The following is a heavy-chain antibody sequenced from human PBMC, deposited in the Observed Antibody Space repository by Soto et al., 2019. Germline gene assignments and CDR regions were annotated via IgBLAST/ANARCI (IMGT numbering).Heavy chain of an antibody. V-gene: IGHV3-30-3*01. D-gene: IGHD3-10*01. CDR3: AKDRSYGSGSYYTDLYFDY. CDR2: ISFDGSNK. J-gene: IGHJ4*02. Sequence: GGSLRISCAASGFTYSSYAMHWVRQAPGKGLEWMTVISFDGSNKYYADSVKGRFTISRDNSKNTLYLQMNSLRAEDTAVYYCAKDRSYGSGSYYTDLYFDYWGQGTLVTVSS. CDR1: GFTYSSYA.